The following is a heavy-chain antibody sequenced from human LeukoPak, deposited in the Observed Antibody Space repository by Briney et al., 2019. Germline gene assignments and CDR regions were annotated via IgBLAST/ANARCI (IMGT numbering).Heavy chain of an antibody. CDR2: INPSGGST. J-gene: IGHJ3*02. D-gene: IGHD5-24*01. CDR1: GYTFTSYY. CDR3: ASKMATMKGDDAFDI. V-gene: IGHV1-46*01. Sequence: ASVKVSCKASGYTFTSYYMHWVRQAPGQGLEWMGIINPSGGSTSYAQKFQGRVTMTRDTSTSTVYMELSSLRSEDTAVYYCASKMATMKGDDAFDIWGQGTMVTVSS.